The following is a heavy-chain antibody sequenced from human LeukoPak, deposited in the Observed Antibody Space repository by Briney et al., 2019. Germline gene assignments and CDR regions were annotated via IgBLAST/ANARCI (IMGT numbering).Heavy chain of an antibody. D-gene: IGHD3-22*01. J-gene: IGHJ4*02. CDR1: GFTFSSYA. V-gene: IGHV3-30-3*01. CDR2: ISYDGSNK. CDR3: AKALGYDSSGYYPYCFDY. Sequence: GGSLRLSCAASGFTFSSYAMHWVRQAPGKGLEWVAVISYDGSNKYYADSVKGRFTISRDNSKNTLYLQMNSLRAEDTAVYYCAKALGYDSSGYYPYCFDYWGQGTLVTVSS.